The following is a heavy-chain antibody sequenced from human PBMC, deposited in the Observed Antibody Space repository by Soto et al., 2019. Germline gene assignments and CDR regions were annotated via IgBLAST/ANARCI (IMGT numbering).Heavy chain of an antibody. Sequence: EVQLVETGGGLIQPGGSLRLSCAASGFAVSSNYMSWVRQAPGKGLEWVSVIYSGGSTYYADSVKGRFTISRDNSKITLYLQMNSLRAEDTAVYYCARGDDYYDSSGYYYLTDYWGQGTLVTVSS. J-gene: IGHJ4*02. CDR2: IYSGGST. CDR1: GFAVSSNY. CDR3: ARGDDYYDSSGYYYLTDY. D-gene: IGHD3-22*01. V-gene: IGHV3-53*02.